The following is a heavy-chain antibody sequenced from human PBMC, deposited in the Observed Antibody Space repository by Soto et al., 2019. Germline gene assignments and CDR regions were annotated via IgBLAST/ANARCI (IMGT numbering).Heavy chain of an antibody. CDR3: ARGSKVGAKRTYYYYYGMDV. J-gene: IGHJ6*02. CDR1: GGTFSSYA. V-gene: IGHV1-69*13. D-gene: IGHD1-26*01. Sequence: GASVKVSCKASGGTFSSYAISWVRQAPGQGLEWMGGIIPIFGTANYAQKFQGRVTITADESTSTAYMELSSLRSEDTAVYYCARGSKVGAKRTYYYYYGMDVWGQGTTVTVSS. CDR2: IIPIFGTA.